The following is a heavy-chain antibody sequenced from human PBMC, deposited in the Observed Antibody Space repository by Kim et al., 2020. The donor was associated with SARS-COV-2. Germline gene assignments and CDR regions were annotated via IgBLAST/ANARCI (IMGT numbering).Heavy chain of an antibody. D-gene: IGHD5-12*01. Sequence: ASVKVSCKASGYTFTSYAMNWVRQAPGQGLEWMGWINTNTGNPTYAQGFTGRFVFSLDTSVSTAYLQISSLKAEDTAVYYCARPATTKSYYYYGMDVWGQGTTVTVSS. V-gene: IGHV7-4-1*02. CDR3: ARPATTKSYYYYGMDV. CDR1: GYTFTSYA. CDR2: INTNTGNP. J-gene: IGHJ6*02.